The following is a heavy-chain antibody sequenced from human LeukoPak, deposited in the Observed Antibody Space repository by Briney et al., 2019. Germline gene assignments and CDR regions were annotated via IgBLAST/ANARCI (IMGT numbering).Heavy chain of an antibody. CDR3: ARDRGDIVVVPTHY. CDR1: GYTFTSYG. J-gene: IGHJ4*02. CDR2: ISAYNGNT. V-gene: IGHV1-18*01. D-gene: IGHD2-2*01. Sequence: ASVKVSCKASGYTFTSYGISWVRQAPGQGLEWMRWISAYNGNTNYAQKLQGRVTMTTDTSTSTAYMELRSLRSDDTAVYYCARDRGDIVVVPTHYWGQGTLVTVSS.